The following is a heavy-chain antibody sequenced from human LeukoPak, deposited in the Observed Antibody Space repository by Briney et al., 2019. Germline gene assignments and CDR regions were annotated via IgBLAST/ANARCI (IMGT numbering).Heavy chain of an antibody. CDR1: GFTFSDYG. V-gene: IGHV3-33*01. D-gene: IGHD5-24*01. J-gene: IGHJ6*02. CDR2: IWYDGSNK. Sequence: GKSLRLSCTASGFTFSDYGMHWVRQPPGKGLEWVAVIWYDGSNKYYADSVKGRFTISRDNSKNTLYLQMNSLRAEDTAVYYCARVPRDGYNYYYYYGMDVWGQGTTVTVSS. CDR3: ARVPRDGYNYYYYYGMDV.